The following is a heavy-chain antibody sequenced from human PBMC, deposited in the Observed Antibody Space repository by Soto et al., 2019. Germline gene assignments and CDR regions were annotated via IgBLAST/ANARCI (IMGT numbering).Heavy chain of an antibody. Sequence: SETLSLTCTVSSAPITKYYWGWVRQAPGRGLEWIGFTHHSGYISYSPSLKSRVTISVDTSKNQFSLKLSSVTAADTAVYYCARGQSSLLLDCWGQGILVTVSS. CDR2: THHSGYI. CDR1: SAPITKYY. J-gene: IGHJ4*02. D-gene: IGHD2-8*02. V-gene: IGHV4-59*12. CDR3: ARGQSSLLLDC.